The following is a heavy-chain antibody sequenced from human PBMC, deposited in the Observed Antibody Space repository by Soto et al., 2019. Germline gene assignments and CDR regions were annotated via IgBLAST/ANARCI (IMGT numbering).Heavy chain of an antibody. CDR1: GFTFSSCA. CDR3: AKERNSWYSSGSDS. D-gene: IGHD2-15*01. V-gene: IGHV3-23*01. Sequence: GGSLRLSCTASGFTFSSCAMGWVRQAPGKGLEWVSSISVNGGSTYYADSVKGRFTISRDNSKNILYLHMISLRAEDTAVYYCAKERNSWYSSGSDSWGQGTLVTVSS. CDR2: ISVNGGST. J-gene: IGHJ4*02.